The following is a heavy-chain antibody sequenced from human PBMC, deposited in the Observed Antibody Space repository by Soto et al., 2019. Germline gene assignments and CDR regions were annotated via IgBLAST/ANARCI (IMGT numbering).Heavy chain of an antibody. V-gene: IGHV3-21*01. D-gene: IGHD6-13*01. J-gene: IGHJ4*02. CDR3: ARDRAAGTGALVY. CDR1: GFTFSSYS. Sequence: PGGSLRLSXAASGFTFSSYSMNWVRQAPGKGLEWVSSISSSSSYIYYADSVKGRFTISRDNAKNSLYLQMNSLRAEDTAVYYCARDRAAGTGALVYWGQGTLVTVSS. CDR2: ISSSSSYI.